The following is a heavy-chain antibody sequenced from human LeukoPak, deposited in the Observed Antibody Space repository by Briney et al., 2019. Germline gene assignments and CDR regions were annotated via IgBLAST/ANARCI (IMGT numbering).Heavy chain of an antibody. CDR3: AKGGASVTRYVDY. D-gene: IGHD4-17*01. V-gene: IGHV3-30*18. CDR1: GFTFSSYS. Sequence: GGSLRLSCAAAGFTFSSYSMQWDRQTPGKGLEWVGIMSNSGENRFYGEAVKGRFTISRDNSQNTLYLQMNSLRPEDTAVYYCAKGGASVTRYVDYWGQGTLVTVSS. CDR2: MSNSGENR. J-gene: IGHJ4*02.